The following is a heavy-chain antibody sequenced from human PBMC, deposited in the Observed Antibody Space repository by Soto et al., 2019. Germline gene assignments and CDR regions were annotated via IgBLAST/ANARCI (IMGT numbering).Heavy chain of an antibody. V-gene: IGHV4-34*01. Sequence: QVQLQQWGAGLLKPSETLSLTCAVFGGSVNSGNYYWSWIRQPPGKGLEWIGEMSHSGGTPFNPSLKSRVTISVDPSKHQFSLKMSSVTAADTALYYCARVERGTATTVVDAFDIWGPGTMVTVSS. CDR3: ARVERGTATTVVDAFDI. J-gene: IGHJ3*02. CDR2: MSHSGGT. CDR1: GGSVNSGNYY. D-gene: IGHD1-1*01.